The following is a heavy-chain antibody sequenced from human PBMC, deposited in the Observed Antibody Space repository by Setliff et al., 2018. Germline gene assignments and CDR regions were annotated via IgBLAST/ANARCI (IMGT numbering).Heavy chain of an antibody. V-gene: IGHV4-31*03. CDR2: IYYSGSTS. Sequence: SETLSLTCTVSGGSISSGGYYWSWIRQHPGKGLEWIGYIYYSGSTSYYNPSLKSRVTISVDTSKNQFSLKLSSVTAADTALYYCARDALYDSNDRNSYYGNWLDPWGQGTLVTVSS. CDR1: GGSISSGGYY. CDR3: ARDALYDSNDRNSYYGNWLDP. D-gene: IGHD3-22*01. J-gene: IGHJ5*02.